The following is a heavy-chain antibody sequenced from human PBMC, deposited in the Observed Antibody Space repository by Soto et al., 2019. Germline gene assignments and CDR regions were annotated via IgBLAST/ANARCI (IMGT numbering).Heavy chain of an antibody. CDR1: GGSISSYY. V-gene: IGHV4-59*01. D-gene: IGHD1-26*01. J-gene: IGHJ4*02. Sequence: SETLSLTCTVSGGSISSYYWSWIRQPPGKGLEWIGYIYYSGSTNYNPSLKSRVTISVDTSKNQFSLKLSSVTAADTAVYYCARVRYSTLFDYWGQGTLVTVS. CDR3: ARVRYSTLFDY. CDR2: IYYSGST.